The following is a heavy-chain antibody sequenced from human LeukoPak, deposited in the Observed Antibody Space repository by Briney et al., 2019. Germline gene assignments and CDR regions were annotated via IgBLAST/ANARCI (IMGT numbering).Heavy chain of an antibody. J-gene: IGHJ2*01. CDR3: ARRLGYCTNGVCYSWYFDL. D-gene: IGHD2-8*01. CDR2: IIPIFGTA. Sequence: SVKVSCKASGGTFSSYAISWVRQAPGQGLEWMGGIIPIFGTANYAQKFQGRVTITADESTSTAYMELSSMRSEDTAVYYCARRLGYCTNGVCYSWYFDLWGRGTLVTVSS. CDR1: GGTFSSYA. V-gene: IGHV1-69*13.